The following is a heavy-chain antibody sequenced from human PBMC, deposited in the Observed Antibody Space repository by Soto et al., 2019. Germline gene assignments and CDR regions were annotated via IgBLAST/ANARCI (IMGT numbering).Heavy chain of an antibody. CDR2: INPSGGST. J-gene: IGHJ4*02. CDR3: ARDLGDYYDSSGYPFDY. V-gene: IGHV1-46*01. D-gene: IGHD3-22*01. Sequence: ASVKVSGKASGYTVTSYYMHCVRQAPGQVLEWMGIINPSGGSTSYAQKFQGRVTMTRDTSTSTVYMELSSLRSEDTAVYYCARDLGDYYDSSGYPFDYWGQGTLVTVSS. CDR1: GYTVTSYY.